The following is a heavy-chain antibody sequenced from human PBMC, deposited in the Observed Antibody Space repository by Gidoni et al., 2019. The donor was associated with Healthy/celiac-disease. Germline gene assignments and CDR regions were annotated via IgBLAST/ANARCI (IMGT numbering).Heavy chain of an antibody. V-gene: IGHV3-21*01. Sequence: LKGRFTISRDNAKNSLYLQMNSLRAEDTAVYYCAREGVGAAGTDYWGQGTLVTVSS. CDR3: AREGVGAAGTDY. D-gene: IGHD6-13*01. J-gene: IGHJ4*02.